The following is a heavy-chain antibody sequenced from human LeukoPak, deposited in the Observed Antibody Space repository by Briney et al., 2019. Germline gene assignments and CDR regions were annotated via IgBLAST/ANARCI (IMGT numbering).Heavy chain of an antibody. CDR3: ARDPNSAL. Sequence: SETLSLTCTVSGGSISSYYWSWIRQPAGKGLEWIGRLSPSGSTNYNPSLKSRVTMSADTSKNQFSLKLTSVTAADTAVYYCARDPNSALWGQGTLVTVSS. CDR2: LSPSGST. CDR1: GGSISSYY. D-gene: IGHD4-23*01. V-gene: IGHV4-4*07. J-gene: IGHJ4*02.